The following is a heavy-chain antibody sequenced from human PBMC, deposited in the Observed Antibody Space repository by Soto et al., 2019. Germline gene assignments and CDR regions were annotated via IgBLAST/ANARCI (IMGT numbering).Heavy chain of an antibody. D-gene: IGHD3-22*01. V-gene: IGHV3-21*01. Sequence: GGSLRLSCAASGFSFDTYNMNWVRQAPGKGLEWVSSISSGRPDIFYADSVRGRFTISRDDAKKSLFLQMNSLRAEDTAVYYCATYDSSGYRTRVFDYWGQGTLVTVSS. CDR1: GFSFDTYN. J-gene: IGHJ4*02. CDR3: ATYDSSGYRTRVFDY. CDR2: ISSGRPDI.